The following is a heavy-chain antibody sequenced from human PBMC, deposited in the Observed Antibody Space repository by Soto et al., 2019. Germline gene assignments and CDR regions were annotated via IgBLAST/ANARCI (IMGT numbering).Heavy chain of an antibody. J-gene: IGHJ5*02. CDR1: GGSFSGYY. CDR2: INHSGST. CDR3: ARGLQALAWFDP. Sequence: SETLSLTCAVYGGSFSGYYWSWIRQPPGKGLEWIGEINHSGSTNYNPSLKSRVTISVDTSKNQFSLKLSSVTAADTAVYYCARGLQALAWFDPWGQGTLVTVSS. V-gene: IGHV4-34*01.